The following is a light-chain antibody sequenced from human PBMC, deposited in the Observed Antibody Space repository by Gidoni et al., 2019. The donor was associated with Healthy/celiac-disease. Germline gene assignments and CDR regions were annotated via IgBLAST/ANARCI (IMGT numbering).Light chain of an antibody. V-gene: IGKV4-1*01. Sequence: DIVMTQSPDSLAVSLGERATINCKSSQSVLYSSNNKNYLAWYQPKPGQPPKLLIYWASTRESGVPDRFSGSGSGNDFTLTIRSLQAEDWAVYYCQQYYSTPLTFGQGTKVEIK. J-gene: IGKJ1*01. CDR2: WAS. CDR3: QQYYSTPLT. CDR1: QSVLYSSNNKNY.